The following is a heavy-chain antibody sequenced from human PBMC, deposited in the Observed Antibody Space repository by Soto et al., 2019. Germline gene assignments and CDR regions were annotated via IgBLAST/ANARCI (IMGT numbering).Heavy chain of an antibody. Sequence: EVQLVESGGGLVQPGGSLRLSCGASGFTFRTYWLSWVRQVPGKGLEWVANINQDGSEKNYVDSVKGRFTISRDNAKNSLYIQMSSLRAEDTALYYCARDGRTSWYSYDYHGMDVWGQGNTVTVSS. J-gene: IGHJ6*02. D-gene: IGHD5-18*01. CDR3: ARDGRTSWYSYDYHGMDV. V-gene: IGHV3-7*05. CDR2: INQDGSEK. CDR1: GFTFRTYW.